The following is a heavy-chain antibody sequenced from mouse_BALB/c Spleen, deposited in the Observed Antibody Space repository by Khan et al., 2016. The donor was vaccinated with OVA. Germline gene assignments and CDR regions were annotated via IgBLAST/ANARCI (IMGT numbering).Heavy chain of an antibody. CDR3: TSDRMDY. Sequence: QVRLQQSGAELAKPGASVKMSCKASGYTFTTYWMHWVKQRPGQGLEWIGYINPTSGYTDYNEKFKDRATLSADRSSSTAYMQLSILTSEDSAVYYCTSDRMDYWGQGTTLTVSS. V-gene: IGHV1-7*01. CDR1: GYTFTTYW. J-gene: IGHJ2*01. CDR2: INPTSGYT.